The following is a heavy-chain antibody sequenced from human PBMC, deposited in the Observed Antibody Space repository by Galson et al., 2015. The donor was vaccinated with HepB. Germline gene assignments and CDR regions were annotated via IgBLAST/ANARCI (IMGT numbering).Heavy chain of an antibody. V-gene: IGHV3-53*01. J-gene: IGHJ4*02. CDR2: IYSGGST. D-gene: IGHD6-19*01. Sequence: SLRLSCAASGFTVSSNYMSWVRQAPGKGLEWVSVIYSGGSTYYADSVKGRFTISRDNSKNTLYLQMNSLRAEDTAVYYCASRGSSGWYGGFDYWGQGTLVTVSS. CDR1: GFTVSSNY. CDR3: ASRGSSGWYGGFDY.